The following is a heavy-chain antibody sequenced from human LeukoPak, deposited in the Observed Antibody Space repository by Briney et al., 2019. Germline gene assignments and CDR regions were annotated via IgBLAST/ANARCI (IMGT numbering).Heavy chain of an antibody. CDR3: ARGLDIVVVVAANRFDWFDP. J-gene: IGHJ5*02. V-gene: IGHV3-74*01. CDR1: GFTFSSYW. D-gene: IGHD2-15*01. Sequence: GGSLRLSCAASGFTFSSYWMRWVRQAPGKGLVWVSRINSDGSSTSYADSVKGRFTISRDNAKNTLYLQMNSLRAEDTAVYYCARGLDIVVVVAANRFDWFDPWGQGTLVTVSS. CDR2: INSDGSST.